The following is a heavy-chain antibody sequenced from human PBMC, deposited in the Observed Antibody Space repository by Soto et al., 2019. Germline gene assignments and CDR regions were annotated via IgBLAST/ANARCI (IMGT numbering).Heavy chain of an antibody. Sequence: QVQQVESGGGVVQPGRSLRLSCAASGFTVSHYGMHWVRQAPGKGLAWVATVSYDGGNTYYADSVKGRFTISRDNSRYTPYLQMNTLRAEDTAVYYCVRDSRVDVSYAAFDVWGQGTMVTVSS. V-gene: IGHV3-30*03. CDR2: VSYDGGNT. CDR1: GFTVSHYG. D-gene: IGHD2-2*01. J-gene: IGHJ3*01. CDR3: VRDSRVDVSYAAFDV.